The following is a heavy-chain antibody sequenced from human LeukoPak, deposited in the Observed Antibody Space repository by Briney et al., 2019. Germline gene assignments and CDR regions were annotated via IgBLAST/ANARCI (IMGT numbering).Heavy chain of an antibody. V-gene: IGHV3-7*05. CDR2: IKQDGSEK. Sequence: GGSLRLSCAASGFTFSSYWMSWVRQAPGKGLEWVANIKQDGSEKYYVDSVKGRFTISRDNAKNSLYLQMNSLRAEDTAVYYCVRGRMAVAGSYEYWGQGTLVTVSS. D-gene: IGHD6-19*01. J-gene: IGHJ4*02. CDR3: VRGRMAVAGSYEY. CDR1: GFTFSSYW.